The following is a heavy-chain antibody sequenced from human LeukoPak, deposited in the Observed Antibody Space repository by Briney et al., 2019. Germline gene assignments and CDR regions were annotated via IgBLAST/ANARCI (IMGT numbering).Heavy chain of an antibody. CDR2: IYSGGST. Sequence: GGPLRLSCAASEFSVGSNYMTWVRQAPGKGLEWVSLIYSGGSTYYADSVKGRFTISRDNAKNSLYLQMNSLRAEDTALYYCARDRPDYDSSGYSDYWGQGTLVTVSS. CDR3: ARDRPDYDSSGYSDY. CDR1: EFSVGSNY. D-gene: IGHD3-22*01. J-gene: IGHJ4*02. V-gene: IGHV3-53*01.